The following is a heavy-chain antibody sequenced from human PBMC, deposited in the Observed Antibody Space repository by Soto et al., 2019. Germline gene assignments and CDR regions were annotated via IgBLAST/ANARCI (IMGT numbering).Heavy chain of an antibody. CDR2: IYYSGST. V-gene: IGHV4-31*03. D-gene: IGHD6-13*01. Sequence: SETPSPICTVLGGSISSGGYYWSWIRQHPGKGLEWIGYIYYSGSTYYNPSLKSRVTISVDTSKNQFSLKLSSVTAADTAVYYCARGNSSSWQVSHFDYWGQGTLVTVSS. J-gene: IGHJ4*02. CDR3: ARGNSSSWQVSHFDY. CDR1: GGSISSGGYY.